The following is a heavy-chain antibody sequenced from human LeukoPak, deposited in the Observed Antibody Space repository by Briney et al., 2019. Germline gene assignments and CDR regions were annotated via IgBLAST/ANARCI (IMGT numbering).Heavy chain of an antibody. Sequence: SETLSLTCTVSGGSINSSSYYWGWIRQPPGKGLEWIGSIYYSGSTYYNPSLKSRVTISIDTSKNQFSLRLTSVTAADTAVYYCARQTGSGLFILPGGQGTLVTVSS. D-gene: IGHD3/OR15-3a*01. CDR3: ARQTGSGLFILP. CDR1: GGSINSSSYY. J-gene: IGHJ4*02. CDR2: IYYSGST. V-gene: IGHV4-39*01.